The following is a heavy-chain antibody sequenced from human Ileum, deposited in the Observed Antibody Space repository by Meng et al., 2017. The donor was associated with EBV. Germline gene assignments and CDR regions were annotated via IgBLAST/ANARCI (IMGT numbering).Heavy chain of an antibody. J-gene: IGHJ4*02. V-gene: IGHV4-34*01. Sequence: QVQLPRWGAGLLKPSETLSLTCAVYGGSFSGYYWSWIRQPPGKGLEWIGEINHSGNTNYNPSLKSRVNISLDTSKTQFSLKLSSVTASDTAVYYCARYRLQNDYGDQLCYFDYLGQGTLVTVSS. CDR3: ARYRLQNDYGDQLCYFDY. CDR1: GGSFSGYY. D-gene: IGHD4-17*01. CDR2: INHSGNT.